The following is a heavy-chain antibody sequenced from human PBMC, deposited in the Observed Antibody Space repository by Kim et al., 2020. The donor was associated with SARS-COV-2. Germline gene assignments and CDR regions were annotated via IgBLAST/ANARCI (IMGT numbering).Heavy chain of an antibody. Sequence: SETLSLTCTVSGGSISSSSYYWGWIRQPPGKGLEWIGSIYYSGSTYYNPSLKSRVTISVDTSKNQFSLKLSSVTAADTAVYYCARDFEGTTVTQLTDPWGQGTLVTVSS. CDR1: GGSISSSSYY. V-gene: IGHV4-39*02. CDR3: ARDFEGTTVTQLTDP. J-gene: IGHJ5*02. D-gene: IGHD4-17*01. CDR2: IYYSGST.